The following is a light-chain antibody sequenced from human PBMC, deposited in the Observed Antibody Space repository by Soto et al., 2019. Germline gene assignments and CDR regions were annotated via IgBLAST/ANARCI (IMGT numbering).Light chain of an antibody. CDR2: DNN. CDR1: SSNIGAGYD. V-gene: IGLV1-40*01. J-gene: IGLJ1*01. Sequence: QSVLTQPHSVSGAPGQRVTISCTGSSSNIGAGYDVHWYQQLPGTAPKLLIYDNNNRPSGVPDRCSGSKSGTSASLAITGLQAEDEADYYCQSYDSSRSGFYVFGTGTKLTVL. CDR3: QSYDSSRSGFYV.